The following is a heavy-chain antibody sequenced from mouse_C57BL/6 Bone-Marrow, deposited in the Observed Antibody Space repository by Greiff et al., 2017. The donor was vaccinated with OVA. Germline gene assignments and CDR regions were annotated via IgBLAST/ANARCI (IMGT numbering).Heavy chain of an antibody. V-gene: IGHV1-72*01. CDR2: IDTSSGGT. CDR1: GYTFTSYW. D-gene: IGHD2-3*01. Sequence: QVQLLQPGAELVKPGASVKLSCKASGYTFTSYWMHWVKQRPGRGLEWIGRIDTSSGGTKYNEKFKSRVTLTVDKATSTAYMQLSSLTSEDSAVYYCARSGGYYVYYYAMDYWGQGTSVTVSS. CDR3: ARSGGYYVYYYAMDY. J-gene: IGHJ4*01.